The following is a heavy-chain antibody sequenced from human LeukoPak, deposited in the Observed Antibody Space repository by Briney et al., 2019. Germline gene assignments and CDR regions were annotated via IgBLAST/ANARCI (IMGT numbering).Heavy chain of an antibody. CDR3: ARVSWIFGVVIDFDY. Sequence: GASVKVSCKASGYTFTSYGTSWVRQAPGQWLEWMGWISAYNGNTNYAQKLQGRVTMTTDTSTSTAYMELRSLRSDDTAVYYCARVSWIFGVVIDFDYWGQGTLVTVSS. J-gene: IGHJ4*02. D-gene: IGHD3-3*01. CDR2: ISAYNGNT. V-gene: IGHV1-18*01. CDR1: GYTFTSYG.